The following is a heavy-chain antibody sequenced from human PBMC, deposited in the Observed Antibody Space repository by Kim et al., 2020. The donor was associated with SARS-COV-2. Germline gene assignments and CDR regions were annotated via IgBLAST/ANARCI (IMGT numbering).Heavy chain of an antibody. Sequence: SVKVSCKASGGTFSSYAISWVRQAPGQGLEWMGGIIPIFGTANYAQKFQGRVTITADESTSTAYMELSSLRSEDTAVYYCASQSAITYYYDSSGYSPGAFDIWGQGTMVTVSS. D-gene: IGHD3-22*01. CDR3: ASQSAITYYYDSSGYSPGAFDI. CDR1: GGTFSSYA. J-gene: IGHJ3*02. CDR2: IIPIFGTA. V-gene: IGHV1-69*13.